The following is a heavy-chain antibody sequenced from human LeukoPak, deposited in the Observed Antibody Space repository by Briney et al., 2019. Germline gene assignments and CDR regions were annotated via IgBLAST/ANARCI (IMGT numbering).Heavy chain of an antibody. CDR2: ISNSGSTL. CDR3: ARDALGSYDY. V-gene: IGHV3-11*01. J-gene: IGHJ4*02. CDR1: GFAFSDFY. D-gene: IGHD3-10*01. Sequence: PGGSLRLSCAASGFAFSDFYMFWIRQAPGKGLEWISYISNSGSTLYYAGSVKGRFTISRDNDKNLLYLQMNSLRADDTAVYYCARDALGSYDYWGQGTLVTVSS.